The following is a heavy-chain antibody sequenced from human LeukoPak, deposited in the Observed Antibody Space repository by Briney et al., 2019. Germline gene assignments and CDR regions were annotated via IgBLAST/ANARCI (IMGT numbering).Heavy chain of an antibody. CDR1: GYTSTSYG. CDR2: ISAYNGNT. V-gene: IGHV1-18*01. CDR3: ARDQYDFWSGSTTPDYMDV. D-gene: IGHD3-3*01. J-gene: IGHJ6*03. Sequence: GASVKVSCKASGYTSTSYGISWVRQAPGQGLEWMGWISAYNGNTNYAQKLQGRVTMTTDTSTSTAYMELRSLRSDDTAVYYCARDQYDFWSGSTTPDYMDVWGKGTTVTVSS.